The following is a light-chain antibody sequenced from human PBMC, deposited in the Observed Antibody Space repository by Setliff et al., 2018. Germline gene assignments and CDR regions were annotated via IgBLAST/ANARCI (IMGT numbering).Light chain of an antibody. CDR3: LSYTSKTTHAL. CDR2: GVS. Sequence: LTQPASVSGSPGQSITISCTGPSSDIGGYNYVSWYQQYPGKAPQLIIYGVSKRPSGVSDRFSGSKSGNTASLTISGLQAEDEAYYYCLSYTSKTTHALFAGGTKVTVL. CDR1: SSDIGGYNY. J-gene: IGLJ2*01. V-gene: IGLV2-14*03.